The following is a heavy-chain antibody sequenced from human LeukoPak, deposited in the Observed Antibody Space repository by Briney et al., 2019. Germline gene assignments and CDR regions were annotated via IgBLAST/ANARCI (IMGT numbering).Heavy chain of an antibody. CDR3: ARDPYGSGSYYTY. CDR1: GFSVSSYS. Sequence: GGSLRLSCAVSGFSVSSYSMNWVRQAPGKGLEWVSYISSSSSTIYYADSVKGRFTISRDNAKNSLYLQMNSLRAEDTAVYYCARDPYGSGSYYTYWGQGTLVTVSS. V-gene: IGHV3-48*01. CDR2: ISSSSSTI. J-gene: IGHJ4*02. D-gene: IGHD3-10*01.